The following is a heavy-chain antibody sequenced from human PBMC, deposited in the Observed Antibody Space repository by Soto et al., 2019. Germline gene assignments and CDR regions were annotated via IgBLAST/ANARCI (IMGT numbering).Heavy chain of an antibody. CDR3: AGAEARRYFDWDLDY. V-gene: IGHV3-30-3*01. CDR2: ISYDGSNK. D-gene: IGHD3-9*01. CDR1: GFTFSSYA. Sequence: GGSLRLSCAASGFTFSSYAMHWVRQAPGKGLEWVAVISYDGSNKYYADSVKGRFTISRDNSKNTLYLQMNSLRAEDTAVYYCAGAEARRYFDWDLDYWGQGTLVTVSS. J-gene: IGHJ4*02.